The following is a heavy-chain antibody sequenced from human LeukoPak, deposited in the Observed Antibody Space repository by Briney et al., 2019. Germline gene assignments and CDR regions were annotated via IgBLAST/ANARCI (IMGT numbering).Heavy chain of an antibody. Sequence: NSSETLSLTCAVSGGSISSSNWWSWVRQPPGKGLEWIGEIYHSGSTNYNPSLKSRVTISVDKSKNQFSLKLSSVTAADTAVYYCARDPDQGYGMDVWGQGTTVTVSS. J-gene: IGHJ6*02. CDR2: IYHSGST. D-gene: IGHD2-2*01. CDR1: GGSISSSNW. CDR3: ARDPDQGYGMDV. V-gene: IGHV4-4*02.